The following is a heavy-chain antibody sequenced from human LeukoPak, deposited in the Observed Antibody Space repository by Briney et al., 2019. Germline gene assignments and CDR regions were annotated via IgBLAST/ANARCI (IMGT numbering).Heavy chain of an antibody. CDR3: ARDVTDTMSAFDI. Sequence: GRSLRLSCAASGFTFSSYGMHWVREAPGKGLEWVAVIWYDGSNKYYADSVKGRFTISRDNSKNTLYLQMNSLRAEDTAVYYCARDVTDTMSAFDIWGQGTMVTVSS. J-gene: IGHJ3*02. V-gene: IGHV3-33*01. D-gene: IGHD3-22*01. CDR2: IWYDGSNK. CDR1: GFTFSSYG.